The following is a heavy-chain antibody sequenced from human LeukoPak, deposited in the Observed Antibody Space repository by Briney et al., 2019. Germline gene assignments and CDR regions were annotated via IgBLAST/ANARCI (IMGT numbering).Heavy chain of an antibody. V-gene: IGHV3-74*01. CDR1: GFTFSSYW. CDR3: ARVHRYYDILTGYYGEGAFDI. CDR2: INSDGSST. D-gene: IGHD3-9*01. Sequence: PGGSLRLSCAASGFTFSSYWMHWVRQAPGKGLVWVSRINSDGSSTSYADSVKGRFTISRDNAKNTLYLQMNSLRAEDTAVYYCARVHRYYDILTGYYGEGAFDIWGQGTMVTVSS. J-gene: IGHJ3*02.